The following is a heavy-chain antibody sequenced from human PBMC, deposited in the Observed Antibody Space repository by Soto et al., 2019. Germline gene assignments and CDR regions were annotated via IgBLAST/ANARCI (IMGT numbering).Heavy chain of an antibody. V-gene: IGHV1-2*02. D-gene: IGHD2-2*01. CDR2: INPNSGGT. CDR3: ASFPPAAYCSSPSCPNGFDP. J-gene: IGHJ5*02. Sequence: ASVKVSCKASGYTFTGYYMHWGRQAPGQGLEWMGWINPNSGGTNYAQKFQGRVTMTRDTSISTAYVELSRLRSDDTAVYYCASFPPAAYCSSPSCPNGFDPWGQGTLVTVSS. CDR1: GYTFTGYY.